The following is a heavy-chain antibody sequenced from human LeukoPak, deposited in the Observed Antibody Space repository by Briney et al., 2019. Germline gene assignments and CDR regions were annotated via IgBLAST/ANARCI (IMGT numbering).Heavy chain of an antibody. V-gene: IGHV4-59*01. CDR1: GGSISSYY. CDR3: ATVAVIRGVTYFDY. J-gene: IGHJ4*02. Sequence: SEALSLTCTVPGGSISSYYWSWIRQPPGKGLEWIAYLFYSGSTDYNPSLESRVTISVDTSKNQFSLKLRSVTAADTAVYYCATVAVIRGVTYFDYWGQGTLVTVSS. D-gene: IGHD3-10*01. CDR2: LFYSGST.